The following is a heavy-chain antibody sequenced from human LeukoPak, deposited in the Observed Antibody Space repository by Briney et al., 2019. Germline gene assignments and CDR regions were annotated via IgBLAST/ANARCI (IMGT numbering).Heavy chain of an antibody. CDR2: INHSGST. V-gene: IGHV4-34*01. CDR1: GGSFSGYY. J-gene: IGHJ4*02. D-gene: IGHD2-21*02. Sequence: SETLSLTCAVYGGSFSGYYWSWIRQPPGKGLEWIGEINHSGSTNYNPSLKSRVTISVDTSKNQFSLKLGSVTAADTAVYYCARGPLGGGDCCANPFDYWGQGTLVTVSS. CDR3: ARGPLGGGDCCANPFDY.